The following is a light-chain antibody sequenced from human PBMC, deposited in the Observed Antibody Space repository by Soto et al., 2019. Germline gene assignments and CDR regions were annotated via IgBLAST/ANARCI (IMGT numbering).Light chain of an antibody. Sequence: QSVLTQPPSASGTPGQRVTISCSGSSSNIGSKTVNWYQQLPGTAPKLLIYDNNQRPSGVPDRFSGSKSGTSASLAISGLQSEDEGDYYCAAWDDSLDGLVVFGGGTKLTVL. CDR1: SSNIGSKT. CDR2: DNN. J-gene: IGLJ2*01. CDR3: AAWDDSLDGLVV. V-gene: IGLV1-44*01.